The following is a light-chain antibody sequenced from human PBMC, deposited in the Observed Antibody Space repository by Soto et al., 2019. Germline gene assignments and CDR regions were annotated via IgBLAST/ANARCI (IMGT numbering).Light chain of an antibody. CDR2: DAS. CDR1: YDIANY. Sequence: DIPMTQSPSSLSASVGDRVPITCQASYDIANYLHWYPQKPGKAPKLLMYDASNLETGVPARFSVSGSGTDFILTINRLQPEDIATYYCQQYDNLSLTFGPGTKVDIK. CDR3: QQYDNLSLT. J-gene: IGKJ3*01. V-gene: IGKV1-33*01.